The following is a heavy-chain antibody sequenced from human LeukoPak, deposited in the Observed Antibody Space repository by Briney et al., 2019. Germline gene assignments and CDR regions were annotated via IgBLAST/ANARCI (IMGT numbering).Heavy chain of an antibody. V-gene: IGHV3-7*01. J-gene: IGHJ4*02. CDR1: GFTFSCFW. Sequence: GGALRPSCAASGFTFSCFWMSWVRPAPRKGVEWGANTKPKGSEKYYVDSVKGRFTISRDNAKNSLYLQMNSLRAEDTAVYYCARDEWWQFIAVAITSYFDCWGQGTLVTVSS. D-gene: IGHD6-19*01. CDR3: ARDEWWQFIAVAITSYFDC. CDR2: TKPKGSEK.